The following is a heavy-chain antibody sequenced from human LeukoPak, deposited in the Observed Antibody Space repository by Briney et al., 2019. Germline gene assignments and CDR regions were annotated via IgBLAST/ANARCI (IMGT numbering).Heavy chain of an antibody. V-gene: IGHV3-21*01. CDR3: ARARSSGSHRVVNAFDV. Sequence: PGGSLRLSCAASGFTFSSYTMNWVRQAPGKGLEWVSSISITSDYIYYPDSMKGRFTISRDNAKNSLYLQMNSLRAEDTAVYHCARARSSGSHRVVNAFDVWGQGTMVTVSS. J-gene: IGHJ3*01. CDR1: GFTFSSYT. CDR2: ISITSDYI. D-gene: IGHD1-26*01.